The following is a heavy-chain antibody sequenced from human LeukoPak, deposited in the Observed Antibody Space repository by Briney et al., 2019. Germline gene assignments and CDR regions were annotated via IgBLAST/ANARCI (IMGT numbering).Heavy chain of an antibody. D-gene: IGHD2-21*02. V-gene: IGHV3-30*04. CDR2: ISYDGSNK. CDR1: GFTFSSYA. Sequence: GGSLRLSCAASGFTFSSYAMHWVRQAPGKGLEWVAVISYDGSNKYYADSVKGRFTISRDNSKNTLYLQMNSLRAEDTAVYYCARSPVVTAIHYFDYWGQGTLVTVSS. CDR3: ARSPVVTAIHYFDY. J-gene: IGHJ4*02.